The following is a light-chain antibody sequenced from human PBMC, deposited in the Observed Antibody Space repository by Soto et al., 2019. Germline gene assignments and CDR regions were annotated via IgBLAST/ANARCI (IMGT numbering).Light chain of an antibody. Sequence: EIVITQSPDTPSVSPGARATLFCRASQSVSSTVAWYQQRHGRAPRLIIYGASTRATGIPARFSGSGSGTEGTITINSLKSEDGAVYYCQQQYQWPITFGQGTRLEIK. V-gene: IGKV3-15*01. CDR3: QQQYQWPIT. CDR2: GAS. CDR1: QSVSST. J-gene: IGKJ5*01.